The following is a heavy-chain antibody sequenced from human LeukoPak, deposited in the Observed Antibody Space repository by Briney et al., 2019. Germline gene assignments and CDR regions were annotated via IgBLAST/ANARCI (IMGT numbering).Heavy chain of an antibody. Sequence: GGSLRLSCAASGFTFSSYWMSWVRQAPGKGLEWVANIKQDGSEKYYVDSVKGRFTISRDNAKNSLYLQMNILRAEDTAVYYCAREDVLLWFGELSKKSDYWGQGTLVTVSS. V-gene: IGHV3-7*01. D-gene: IGHD3-10*01. CDR1: GFTFSSYW. CDR2: IKQDGSEK. CDR3: AREDVLLWFGELSKKSDY. J-gene: IGHJ4*02.